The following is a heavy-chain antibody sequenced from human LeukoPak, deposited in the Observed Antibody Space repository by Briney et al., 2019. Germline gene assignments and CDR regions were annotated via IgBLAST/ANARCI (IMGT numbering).Heavy chain of an antibody. D-gene: IGHD2-21*01. V-gene: IGHV3-7*01. CDR1: GFTFSSYW. CDR3: ARYCGGDCYGMDV. J-gene: IGHJ6*02. CDR2: IKQDGSEK. Sequence: GGSLRLSCTASGFTFSSYWMSWVRQAPGKGLEWVANIKQDGSEKDYVDSVKGRFTISRDNAQNSLYLQMNSLRAEDTAVYYCARYCGGDCYGMDVWGQGTTVTVTS.